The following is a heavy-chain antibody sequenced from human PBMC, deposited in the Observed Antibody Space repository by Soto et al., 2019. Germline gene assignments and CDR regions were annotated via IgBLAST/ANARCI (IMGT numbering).Heavy chain of an antibody. CDR1: GFTFSSYS. D-gene: IGHD3-16*02. CDR2: ISTSSGTI. V-gene: IGHV3-48*01. CDR3: ARSLSYYYGMDV. J-gene: IGHJ6*02. Sequence: GGSLRLSCAASGFTFSSYSMNWVRQAPGKGLEWVSYISTSSGTIYYADSVKGRFTISRDNAKNSLYLQMNSLRAEDTAVYYCARSLSYYYGMDVWGQGTTVTLSS.